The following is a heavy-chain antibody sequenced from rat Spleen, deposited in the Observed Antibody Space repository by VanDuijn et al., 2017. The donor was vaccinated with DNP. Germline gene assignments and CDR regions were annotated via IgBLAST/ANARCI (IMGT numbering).Heavy chain of an antibody. Sequence: EVQLVEAGGGLVQPGRSLKLSCAASGFIISDYYMAWVRQAPTKGLEWVAYTSYDGGSYYNGDSVKGRFTISRDNAKSTLYLQMNSLRSEDMATYYCARHVLPLRVWDYWGQGVMVTVSS. CDR2: TSYDGGSY. CDR3: ARHVLPLRVWDY. CDR1: GFIISDYY. D-gene: IGHD1-4*01. J-gene: IGHJ2*01. V-gene: IGHV5-22*01.